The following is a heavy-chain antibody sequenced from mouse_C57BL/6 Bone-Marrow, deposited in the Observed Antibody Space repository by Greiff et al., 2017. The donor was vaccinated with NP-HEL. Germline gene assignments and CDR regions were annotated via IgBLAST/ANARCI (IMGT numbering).Heavy chain of an antibody. V-gene: IGHV1-50*01. CDR3: ASIYYGYDGYAMDY. Sequence: QVQLQQPGAELVKPGASVKLSCKASGYTFTSYWMPWVKQRPGQGLEWIGEIDPSDSYTNYNQKFKGKATLTVDTSSSTAYMQLSSLTSEDSAVYYCASIYYGYDGYAMDYWGQGTSVTVSS. CDR1: GYTFTSYW. D-gene: IGHD2-2*01. CDR2: IDPSDSYT. J-gene: IGHJ4*01.